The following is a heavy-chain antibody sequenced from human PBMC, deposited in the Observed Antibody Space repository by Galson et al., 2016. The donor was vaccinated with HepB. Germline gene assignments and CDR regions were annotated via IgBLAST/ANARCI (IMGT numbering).Heavy chain of an antibody. CDR2: VSGGSAYT. J-gene: IGHJ4*02. CDR3: ARANSGWVAYDF. Sequence: SLRLSCAASGFTFSSYAMNWVRQVSDKGLEWVAAVSGGSAYTYYADSVKGRFTIFRDNSKGTLYLQMTSLRVADTAVYYCARANSGWVAYDFWGQGTPVTVSS. CDR1: GFTFSSYA. V-gene: IGHV3-23*01. D-gene: IGHD6-19*01.